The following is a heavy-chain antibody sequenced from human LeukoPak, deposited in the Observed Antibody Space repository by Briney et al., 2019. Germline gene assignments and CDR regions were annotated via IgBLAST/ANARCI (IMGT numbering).Heavy chain of an antibody. D-gene: IGHD3-22*01. CDR3: ARALCYYDSSGYYRCRGYYFDY. J-gene: IGHJ4*02. V-gene: IGHV3-7*01. Sequence: GGSLRLSCEGSGFTFSNYWMSWVRQAPWKGLEWVANIQQHGSETYYGDSVRGRFTISRDNAKNSLYLQMNSLRAEDTAVYYCARALCYYDSSGYYRCRGYYFDYWGQGTLVTVSS. CDR1: GFTFSNYW. CDR2: IQQHGSET.